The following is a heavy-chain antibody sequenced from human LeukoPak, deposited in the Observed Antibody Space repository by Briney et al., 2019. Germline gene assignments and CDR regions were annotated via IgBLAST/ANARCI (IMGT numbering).Heavy chain of an antibody. V-gene: IGHV4-59*01. D-gene: IGHD3-9*01. CDR1: GASISGYF. Sequence: SETLSLTCTVSGASISGYFWSWIRKPPGKGLECIGYISSSGNTNYNPSLKSRVTISVDTSKNRFSLKLSSVTAADTAVYYCARTYYDILTGYSYFDYWGQGTLVTVSS. CDR2: ISSSGNT. CDR3: ARTYYDILTGYSYFDY. J-gene: IGHJ4*02.